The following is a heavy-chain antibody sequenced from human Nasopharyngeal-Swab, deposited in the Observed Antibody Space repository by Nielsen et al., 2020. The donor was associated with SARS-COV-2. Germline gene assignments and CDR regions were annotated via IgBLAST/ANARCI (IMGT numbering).Heavy chain of an antibody. CDR1: GGSMSRYY. J-gene: IGHJ4*02. CDR2: ISYSGSA. Sequence: SETLSLTCTVSGGSMSRYYWSWIRQPPGKGLEWIGYISYSGSANYNPSLKSRVTISVDTSKNQFSLKLSSVTAADTAVYYCARDRRADYWGQGTLVTVSS. CDR3: ARDRRADY. V-gene: IGHV4-59*01.